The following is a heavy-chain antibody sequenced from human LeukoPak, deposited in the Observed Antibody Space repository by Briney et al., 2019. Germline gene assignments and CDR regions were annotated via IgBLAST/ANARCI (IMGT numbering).Heavy chain of an antibody. CDR1: GGSISSFYWSWFY. CDR2: IYHSGST. V-gene: IGHV4-39*07. CDR3: AREADSSGWSYFDY. J-gene: IGHJ4*02. Sequence: SETLSLTCTVSGGSISSFYWSWFYWSWIRQPPGKGLEWIGSIYHSGSTYYNPSLRSRVTISVDTSKNQFSLKLSSVTAADTAVYYCAREADSSGWSYFDYWGQGTLVTVSS. D-gene: IGHD6-19*01.